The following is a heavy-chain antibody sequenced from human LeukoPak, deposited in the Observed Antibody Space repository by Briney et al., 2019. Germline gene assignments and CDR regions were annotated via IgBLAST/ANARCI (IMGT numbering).Heavy chain of an antibody. CDR1: GFTFSSYG. CDR2: IRYDGSNK. D-gene: IGHD3-22*01. V-gene: IGHV3-30*02. J-gene: IGHJ6*03. CDR3: AKADQTYYYDSSGYYYPYYYYYMDV. Sequence: GGSLRLSCAASGFTFSSYGMHWVRQAPGKGLEGVAFIRYDGSNKYYADSVKGRFTISRDNSKNTLYLQMNSLRAEDTAVYYCAKADQTYYYDSSGYYYPYYYYYMDVWGKGTTVTVSS.